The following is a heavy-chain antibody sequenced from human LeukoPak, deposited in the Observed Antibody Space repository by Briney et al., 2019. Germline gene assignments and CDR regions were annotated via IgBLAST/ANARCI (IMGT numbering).Heavy chain of an antibody. J-gene: IGHJ4*02. CDR2: ISYNSASI. CDR1: GFTVSSNC. D-gene: IGHD2-21*01. Sequence: GGSLRLSCAASGFTVSSNCMSWVRQAPGKGLEWVSGISYNSASIDYADSMKGRFNISRDNARNSLDLQMTGLRPEDTALYYCVKGAYWRNLVYYYYLDFWGQGSLVTVSS. V-gene: IGHV3-21*04. CDR3: VKGAYWRNLVYYYYLDF.